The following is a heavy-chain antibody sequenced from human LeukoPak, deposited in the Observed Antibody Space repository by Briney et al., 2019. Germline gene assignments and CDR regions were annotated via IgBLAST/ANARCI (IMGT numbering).Heavy chain of an antibody. CDR2: ISSSSSYI. D-gene: IGHD3-22*01. Sequence: KPGGSLRLSCAASGFTFSSYEMNWVRQAPGKGLEWVSSISSSSSYIYYADSVKGRFTISRDNAKNSLYLQMNSLRAEDTAVYYCASEVAYYYDSSGVYWGQGTLVTVSS. CDR1: GFTFSSYE. J-gene: IGHJ4*02. V-gene: IGHV3-21*01. CDR3: ASEVAYYYDSSGVY.